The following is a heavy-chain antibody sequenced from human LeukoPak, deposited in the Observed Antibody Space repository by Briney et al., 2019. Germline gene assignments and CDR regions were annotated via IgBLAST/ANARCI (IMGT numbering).Heavy chain of an antibody. CDR1: GGSISSGGYS. V-gene: IGHV4-30-2*01. CDR3: ARSMPFREYWFDP. J-gene: IGHJ5*02. Sequence: SQTLSLTCAVSGGSISSGGYSWSWIRQPPGKGLEWIGYIYHSGSTNYNPSLKSRVTISVDRSNNQFSLKLTSVTAADTAVYYCARSMPFREYWFDPWGQGTLVTVSS. CDR2: IYHSGST. D-gene: IGHD3-10*01.